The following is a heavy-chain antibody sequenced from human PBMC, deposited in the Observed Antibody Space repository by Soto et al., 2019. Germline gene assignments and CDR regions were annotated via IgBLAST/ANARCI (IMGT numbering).Heavy chain of an antibody. D-gene: IGHD6-13*01. V-gene: IGHV4-59*01. Sequence: PSETLSLTCTVSGGSMRNYFWTWIRQPPGKGLEWIGYIHYSGTTSFFPSYNPSLRSRVTISEDTSKNQFSLKLLSVTTADTAVYFCAAGEASSRNLAPYYLDFCGQGPLVTVYS. CDR3: AAGEASSRNLAPYYLDF. CDR2: IHYSGTT. CDR1: GGSMRNYF. J-gene: IGHJ4*02.